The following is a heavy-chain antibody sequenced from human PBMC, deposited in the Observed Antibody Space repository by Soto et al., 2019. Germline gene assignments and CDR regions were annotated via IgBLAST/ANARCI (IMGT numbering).Heavy chain of an antibody. CDR1: GFTFSNYG. CDR3: AKARLESYWLSVVGY. CDR2: ISYDGDHE. D-gene: IGHD2-8*02. J-gene: IGHJ4*01. V-gene: IGHV3-30*18. Sequence: QVQLVESGGGVVQPGRSLRLSCAASGFTFSNYGMFWVRQAPGKGLEWVAVISYDGDHEYYADTMKGRFTISRDNSKNTLYLQMNSLRGEDTAVYYWAKARLESYWLSVVGYWGHGTLVTVSS.